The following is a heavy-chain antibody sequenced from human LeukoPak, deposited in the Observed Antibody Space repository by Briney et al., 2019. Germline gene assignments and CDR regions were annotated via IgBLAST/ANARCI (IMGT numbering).Heavy chain of an antibody. D-gene: IGHD3-22*01. V-gene: IGHV3-9*01. CDR2: ISWNSGSI. CDR1: GFTFDDYA. CDR3: ARDGDTSGYYD. J-gene: IGHJ4*02. Sequence: PGGSLRLSCAASGFTFDDYAMHWVRQAPGKGLEWVSGISWNSGSIGYADSVKGRFTISRDNAKNSLYLQMSSLRVEDTAVYYCARDGDTSGYYDWGQGTLVTVSS.